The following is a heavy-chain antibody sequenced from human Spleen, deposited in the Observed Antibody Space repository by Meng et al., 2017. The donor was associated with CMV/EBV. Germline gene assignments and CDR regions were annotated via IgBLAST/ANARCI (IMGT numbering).Heavy chain of an antibody. Sequence: GGSLRLSCTVSGGSINTSSYYWGWIRQAPGKGLEWVSGISWNSGSIGYADSVKGRFTISRDNAKNSLYLQMNSLRAEDTAFYYCAKDIEWELLDAFDIWGQGTMVTVSS. V-gene: IGHV3-9*02. CDR1: GGSINTSSYY. CDR3: AKDIEWELLDAFDI. CDR2: ISWNSGSI. D-gene: IGHD1-26*01. J-gene: IGHJ3*02.